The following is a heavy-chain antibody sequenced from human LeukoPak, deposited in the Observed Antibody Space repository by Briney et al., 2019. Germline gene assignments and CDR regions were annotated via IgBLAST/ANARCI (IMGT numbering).Heavy chain of an antibody. Sequence: SETLSLTCTVSGGSISSYYWSWIRQPPGKGLEWSGYIYYSGSTNYNPSLKSRVTISVDTSKNQFSLKLSSVTAADTAVYYCARRATMVRGENAFDIWGQGTMVTVSS. CDR1: GGSISSYY. V-gene: IGHV4-59*08. J-gene: IGHJ3*02. CDR2: IYYSGST. D-gene: IGHD3-10*01. CDR3: ARRATMVRGENAFDI.